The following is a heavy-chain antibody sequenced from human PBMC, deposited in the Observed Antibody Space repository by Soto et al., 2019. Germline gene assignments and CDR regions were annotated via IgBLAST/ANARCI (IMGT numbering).Heavy chain of an antibody. CDR2: ISGSGGST. CDR3: AKVERGIGVVPAALN. D-gene: IGHD2-2*01. J-gene: IGHJ4*02. CDR1: GHTFHNYA. V-gene: IGHV3-23*01. Sequence: EVQLLESGGGLEQPGGSLRLSCVGSGHTFHNYAMTWVRQAPGKGLEWVSGISGSGGSTYYADSVRGRFTISRDDSKNTLYLQMNSLRAEDTAVYYCAKVERGIGVVPAALNWGQGTLFTVSS.